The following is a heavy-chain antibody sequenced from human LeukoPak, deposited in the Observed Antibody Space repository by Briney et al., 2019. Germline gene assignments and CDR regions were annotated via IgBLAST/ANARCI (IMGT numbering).Heavy chain of an antibody. J-gene: IGHJ6*02. D-gene: IGHD3-16*02. V-gene: IGHV4-34*01. Sequence: SETLSLTCAVYGGSFSGYYWSWIRQPPGKGLEWIGEINHSGSTNYNPSLKSRVTISVDTSKNQFSLKLSSVTAADTAVYYCARSRYDYVWGSYRSRDYYYGMDVWGQGATVTVSS. CDR1: GGSFSGYY. CDR3: ARSRYDYVWGSYRSRDYYYGMDV. CDR2: INHSGST.